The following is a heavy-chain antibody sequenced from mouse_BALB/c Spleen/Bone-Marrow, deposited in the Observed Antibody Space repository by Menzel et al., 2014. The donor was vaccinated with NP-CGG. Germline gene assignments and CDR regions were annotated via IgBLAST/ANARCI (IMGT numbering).Heavy chain of an antibody. V-gene: IGHV5-12-1*01. CDR3: TRHELGLFDY. CDR1: GFAFSSYD. J-gene: IGHJ2*01. CDR2: ISNGGGST. D-gene: IGHD4-1*01. Sequence: EVKVVESGGGLVKPGGSLKLSCAASGFAFSSYDTSWVRPTPEKRLEWVAYISNGGGSTYYPDTVKGRFTISRDNAKNTLYLQMSSLKSEDTAMYYCTRHELGLFDYWGQGTTLTVSS.